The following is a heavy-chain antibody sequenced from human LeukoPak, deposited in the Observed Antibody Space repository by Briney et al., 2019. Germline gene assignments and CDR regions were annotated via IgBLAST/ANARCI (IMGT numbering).Heavy chain of an antibody. J-gene: IGHJ3*02. Sequence: ASVKVSCKGSEYTFSDYDINWVRQATGQGLEWMGWMNPKSGNTDYAQKFKGRVMLTRDTSTNTAYMDLSSLISEDTAIYYCARVPAIGYCSGGSCYRFDIWGQGTLITVSS. V-gene: IGHV1-8*02. CDR2: MNPKSGNT. CDR1: EYTFSDYD. CDR3: ARVPAIGYCSGGSCYRFDI. D-gene: IGHD2-15*01.